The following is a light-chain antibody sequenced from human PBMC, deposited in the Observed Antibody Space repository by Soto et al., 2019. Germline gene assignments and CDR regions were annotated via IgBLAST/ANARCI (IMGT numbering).Light chain of an antibody. CDR2: AAS. V-gene: IGKV1-39*01. Sequence: DIQVTQTPSSLSASVQDRVTITCQTSQDIRKSLNWYQHRPGKAPKLLIYAASSLQSGVPSRFRGSGSGTDFTLTINGLQPEDFAIYYCQQTYTTPITFGQGTRLEIK. CDR1: QDIRKS. J-gene: IGKJ5*01. CDR3: QQTYTTPIT.